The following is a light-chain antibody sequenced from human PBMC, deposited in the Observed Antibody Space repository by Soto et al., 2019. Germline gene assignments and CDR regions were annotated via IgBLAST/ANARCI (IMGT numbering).Light chain of an antibody. CDR1: QSVGTY. CDR3: QQRVNWLT. J-gene: IGKJ4*01. Sequence: EIVLTQSPAILSLSPGERATLSCRASQSVGTYLDWYQQKLGQAPRLLIYDASNRATGIPARFSGSGSDTDFTLTISSLEPEDFAVYYCQQRVNWLTFGGGTKVEV. CDR2: DAS. V-gene: IGKV3-11*01.